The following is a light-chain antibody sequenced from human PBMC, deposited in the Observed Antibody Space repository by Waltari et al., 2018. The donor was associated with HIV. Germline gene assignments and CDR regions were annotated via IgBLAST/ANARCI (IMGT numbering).Light chain of an antibody. CDR3: ASWDDRVSGWV. V-gene: IGLV1-47*01. Sequence: QSVLTQPPSVSGTPGQRITVSCSGSGHNIGTNYAYWYQQLPGAAPQLLVYRNSQRPSGVPDRFSGSKSGTSASLAISGLRSEDEADYHCASWDDRVSGWVFGGGTKLTVL. CDR2: RNS. CDR1: GHNIGTNY. J-gene: IGLJ3*02.